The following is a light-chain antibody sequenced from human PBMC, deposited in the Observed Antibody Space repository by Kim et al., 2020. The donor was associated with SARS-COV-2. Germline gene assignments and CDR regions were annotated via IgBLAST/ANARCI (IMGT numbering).Light chain of an antibody. J-gene: IGLJ1*01. Sequence: GQSITISCTGTSSDVGTYNYVSWYQLHPGKAPKLLIYDVNERPSGVSNRFSGSKCGNTASLTISGLQAEDEADYYCSSYATSRSYVFGTGTKVTVL. V-gene: IGLV2-14*03. CDR3: SSYATSRSYV. CDR1: SSDVGTYNY. CDR2: DVN.